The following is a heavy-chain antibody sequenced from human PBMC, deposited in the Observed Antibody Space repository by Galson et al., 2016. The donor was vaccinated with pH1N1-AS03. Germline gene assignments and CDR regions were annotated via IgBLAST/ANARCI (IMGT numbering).Heavy chain of an antibody. CDR1: GFSFNTFA. D-gene: IGHD3-16*01. CDR3: ARRSPWESYYFDY. Sequence: SLRLSCAASGFSFNTFAMSWVRQAQGKGLEWVSSISASGGGTYYADSVKGRFTISRDNSRNTLYLQMNSLRAEDAAIYYCARRSPWESYYFDYWGQGTLVTVSS. J-gene: IGHJ4*02. CDR2: ISASGGGT. V-gene: IGHV3-23*01.